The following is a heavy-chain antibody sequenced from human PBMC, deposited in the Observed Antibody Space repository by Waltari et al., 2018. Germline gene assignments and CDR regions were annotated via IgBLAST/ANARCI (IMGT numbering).Heavy chain of an antibody. D-gene: IGHD3-3*01. CDR1: AGTFSSYA. J-gene: IGHJ5*02. Sequence: QVQLVQSGAEVTKPGSSVKGSCKASAGTFSSYAIRWWRQAPGQGLEWMGGIIPIFGTANYAQKFQGRVTITADESTSTAYMELSSLRSEDTAVYYCARDLNFWNFDPWGQGTLVTVSS. V-gene: IGHV1-69*01. CDR2: IIPIFGTA. CDR3: ARDLNFWNFDP.